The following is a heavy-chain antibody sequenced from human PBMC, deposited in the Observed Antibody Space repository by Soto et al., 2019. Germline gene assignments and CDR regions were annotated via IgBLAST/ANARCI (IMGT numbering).Heavy chain of an antibody. J-gene: IGHJ6*02. CDR3: ARHLTYCSAGSCYSDFPYNGMDV. D-gene: IGHD2-15*01. V-gene: IGHV4-59*01. Sequence: SETLSLTCTVSGGSISSYYWSWIRQPPGKGLEWIGYIYYSGSTNYNPSLKSRVTISVDTSKNQFSLKLSSVTAADTAVYYCARHLTYCSAGSCYSDFPYNGMDVWGQGTTVTVSS. CDR1: GGSISSYY. CDR2: IYYSGST.